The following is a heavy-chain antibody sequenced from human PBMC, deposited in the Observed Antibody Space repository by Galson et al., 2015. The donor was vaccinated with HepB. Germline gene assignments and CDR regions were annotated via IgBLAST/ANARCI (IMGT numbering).Heavy chain of an antibody. Sequence: SLGLSCAASGFTFSNAWMSWVRQAPGKGLEWVGRIKSKTDGGTTDYAAPVKGRFTISRDDSKSTLYLQMNSLKTEDTAVYYCTTPEYCGGDCYVAFDIWGQGTMVTVSS. CDR3: TTPEYCGGDCYVAFDI. D-gene: IGHD2-21*02. V-gene: IGHV3-15*01. CDR1: GFTFSNAW. J-gene: IGHJ3*02. CDR2: IKSKTDGGTT.